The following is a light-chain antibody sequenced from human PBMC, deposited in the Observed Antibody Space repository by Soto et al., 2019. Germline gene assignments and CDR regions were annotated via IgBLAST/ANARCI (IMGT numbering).Light chain of an antibody. CDR3: QQYGSSPT. Sequence: EIVLTQSPGTLSLSPGERATLSCRASQSVRDRYLAWCQHKCGQGPRLLICDTSPWATGVLDRFSGSGYGTAFTLTISRLEAEDFAVYYCQQYGSSPTFGQGTKVDIK. CDR2: DTS. J-gene: IGKJ1*01. CDR1: QSVRDRY. V-gene: IGKV3-20*01.